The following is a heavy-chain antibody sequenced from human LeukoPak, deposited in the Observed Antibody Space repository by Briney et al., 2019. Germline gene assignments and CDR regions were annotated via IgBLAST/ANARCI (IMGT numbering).Heavy chain of an antibody. J-gene: IGHJ4*02. D-gene: IGHD5-12*01. Sequence: GGSLRLSCAACGFTFSSYAMNWGRQAPGKGVEWGARISGNGGSTYYADSVKGRFTISRDNSRNALFLQMNSLRAEDTAVYYCAKDRGSGDIVAHWGQGTLVTVSS. CDR1: GFTFSSYA. CDR2: ISGNGGST. V-gene: IGHV3-23*01. CDR3: AKDRGSGDIVAH.